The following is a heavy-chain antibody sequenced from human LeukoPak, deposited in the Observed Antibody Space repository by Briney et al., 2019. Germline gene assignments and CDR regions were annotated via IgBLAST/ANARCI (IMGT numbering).Heavy chain of an antibody. J-gene: IGHJ3*02. CDR3: ARGHRSSWFDAFDI. V-gene: IGHV3-48*01. Sequence: GGSLRLSCAASGFTFSSYSMNWVRQAPGKGLEWVSYISSSSSTIYYADSVKGRFTISRDISKNTLFLQMGSLRTEDMAVYYCARGHRSSWFDAFDIWGQGIMVTVSS. CDR1: GFTFSSYS. D-gene: IGHD6-13*01. CDR2: ISSSSSTI.